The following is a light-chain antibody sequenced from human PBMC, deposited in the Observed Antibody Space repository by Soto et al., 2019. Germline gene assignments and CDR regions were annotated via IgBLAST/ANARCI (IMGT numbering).Light chain of an antibody. V-gene: IGKV3-20*01. J-gene: IGKJ2*01. CDR2: GVS. CDR1: LRLGRSY. CDR3: QQYDRAPDT. Sequence: EIVLTQSPGTPSLSPGESASLSCRASLRLGRSYLAWHQQKPGQAPRLLIYGVSTRATGLPAGCSGSGSGTDFSLTISRLEPEDVAVYYCQQYDRAPDTFGQGTKLEIK.